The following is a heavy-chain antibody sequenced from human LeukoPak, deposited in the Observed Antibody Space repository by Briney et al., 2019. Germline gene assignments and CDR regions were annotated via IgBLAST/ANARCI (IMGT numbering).Heavy chain of an antibody. V-gene: IGHV3-66*01. J-gene: IGHJ3*02. CDR3: AREASINEEGI. D-gene: IGHD5-12*01. Sequence: GGSLRLSCAASGFTVSNNYMSWVRQAPGKGLEWVSVIYSGGGTYYADSVKGRFTISRDNSKNTLYLQMNSLRAEDTAVYYCAREASINEEGIWGQGTMVTVSS. CDR1: GFTVSNNY. CDR2: IYSGGGT.